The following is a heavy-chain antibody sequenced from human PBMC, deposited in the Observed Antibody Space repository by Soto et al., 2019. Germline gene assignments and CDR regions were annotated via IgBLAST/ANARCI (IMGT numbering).Heavy chain of an antibody. Sequence: QVQLVESGGCVVQPGTSLSLSCAASGLIFSNYAMHWVRQAPGKGLVWVAVISYDGFKYYTDSVKGRFTISRDNSKNTLYLQMNSLRPEDTALYYCASDGMDVW. J-gene: IGHJ6*01. CDR1: GLIFSNYA. CDR3: ASDGMDV. V-gene: IGHV3-30-3*01. CDR2: ISYDGFK.